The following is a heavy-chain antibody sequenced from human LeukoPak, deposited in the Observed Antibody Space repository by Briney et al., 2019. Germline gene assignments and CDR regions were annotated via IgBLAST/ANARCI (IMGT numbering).Heavy chain of an antibody. J-gene: IGHJ3*02. Sequence: PSETLSLTCTVSGGSISSSSYYWGWIRQPPGKGLEWIGSIYYSGSTYYNPSLKSRVTISVDTSKNQFSLKLSSVTAADTAVYYCARRNDTHYDFWSGYSPHAFGIWGQGTMVTVSS. D-gene: IGHD3-3*01. CDR2: IYYSGST. V-gene: IGHV4-39*01. CDR1: GGSISSSSYY. CDR3: ARRNDTHYDFWSGYSPHAFGI.